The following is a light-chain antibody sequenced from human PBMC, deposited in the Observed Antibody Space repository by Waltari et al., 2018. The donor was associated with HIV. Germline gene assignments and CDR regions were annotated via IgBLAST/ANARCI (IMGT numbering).Light chain of an antibody. CDR2: EDV. Sequence: SYELTQPPSVSVSPGQTAIITCSGDKLGAKYASWYQQRPGQSPVLVIYEDVKRPSGIPERFSGSNSGNTATLTISGTQAMDESDYYCQAWDSHNVIFGGGTKLTGL. CDR3: QAWDSHNVI. V-gene: IGLV3-1*01. CDR1: KLGAKY. J-gene: IGLJ2*01.